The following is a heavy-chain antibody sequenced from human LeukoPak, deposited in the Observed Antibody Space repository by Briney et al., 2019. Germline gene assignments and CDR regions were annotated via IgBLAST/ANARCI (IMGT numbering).Heavy chain of an antibody. CDR2: ISSNGGST. J-gene: IGHJ4*02. CDR3: ARGRERTLTWLSLDY. Sequence: TGGSLRLSCAASGFTFSSYAMHWARQAPGKGLEYVSAISSNGGSTYYANSVKGRFTISRDNSKNTLYLQMGSLRAEDMAVYYCARGRERTLTWLSLDYWGQGTLVTVSS. CDR1: GFTFSSYA. D-gene: IGHD3-22*01. V-gene: IGHV3-64*01.